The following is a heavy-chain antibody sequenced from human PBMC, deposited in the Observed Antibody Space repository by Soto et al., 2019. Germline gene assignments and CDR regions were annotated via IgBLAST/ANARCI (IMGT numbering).Heavy chain of an antibody. V-gene: IGHV4-59*01. CDR3: ASSGIVGREVNTWFDP. Sequence: SETLSLTCTVSAGSITTSYWSWIGQPLGKALEWIGYISYRGSTNYNPSLKSRLTISIDTSKSQISLKLTSMTTADTAVYYCASSGIVGREVNTWFDPWGQGTLVTVSS. CDR2: ISYRGST. CDR1: AGSITTSY. J-gene: IGHJ5*02. D-gene: IGHD3-22*01.